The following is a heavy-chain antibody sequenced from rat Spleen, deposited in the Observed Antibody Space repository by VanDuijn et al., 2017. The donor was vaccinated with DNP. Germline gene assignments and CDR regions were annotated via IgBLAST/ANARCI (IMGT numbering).Heavy chain of an antibody. CDR2: ISYNGGST. CDR3: ATHLHTYLGSYFDY. CDR1: GFTFSDYY. J-gene: IGHJ2*01. Sequence: EVQLVESGGGLVQPGGSLKLSCAASGFTFSDYYMAWVRQAPTKGLEWVAYISYNGGSTYYRDSVKGRFTISRDNAQNTLYLQVDSLRSEDTATYYCATHLHTYLGSYFDYWGQGVMVTVSS. V-gene: IGHV5-20*01. D-gene: IGHD2-1*01.